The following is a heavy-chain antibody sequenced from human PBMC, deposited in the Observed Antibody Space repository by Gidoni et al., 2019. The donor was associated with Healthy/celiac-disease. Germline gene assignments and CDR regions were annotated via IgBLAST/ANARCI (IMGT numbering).Heavy chain of an antibody. Sequence: GSLILSCAASGFTFSSYARSWVRQAPGKGLEWVSAISGSGGSTYYADSVKGRFTISRDNSKNTLYLQMNSLRAEDTAVYYCAKELPYGILTGSPEIFDYWGQGTLVTVSS. CDR2: ISGSGGST. D-gene: IGHD3-9*01. V-gene: IGHV3-23*01. CDR1: GFTFSSYA. CDR3: AKELPYGILTGSPEIFDY. J-gene: IGHJ4*02.